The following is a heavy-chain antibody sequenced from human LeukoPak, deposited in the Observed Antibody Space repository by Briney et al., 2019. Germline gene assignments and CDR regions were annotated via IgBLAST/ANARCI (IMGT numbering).Heavy chain of an antibody. CDR3: ARDATVTTYYYGLDV. V-gene: IGHV3-33*01. CDR1: GFAFSSYG. D-gene: IGHD4-17*01. Sequence: GRSLRLSCASSGFAFSSYGMHWVRQAPGKGLEWVAVIWYDGSNEYYADSVKGRFTISRDNSKNTLYLQMNSLRVEDTAVYYCARDATVTTYYYGLDVWGQGTTVTVSS. CDR2: IWYDGSNE. J-gene: IGHJ6*02.